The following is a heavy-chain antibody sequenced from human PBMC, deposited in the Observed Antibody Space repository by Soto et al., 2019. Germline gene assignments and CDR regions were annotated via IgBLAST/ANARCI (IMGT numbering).Heavy chain of an antibody. V-gene: IGHV1-18*01. CDR2: INPSNDTT. Sequence: ASVKVSCKASGYTFSRYGITWVRQAPGQGLEWMGWINPSNDTTNYAQKFRGRVTMTTDASTSTAHMELSSLTSDDTAVYYCATETRQDTNGYSLYCFDPWGQATQVTVSS. D-gene: IGHD3-22*01. J-gene: IGHJ5*02. CDR1: GYTFSRYG. CDR3: ATETRQDTNGYSLYCFDP.